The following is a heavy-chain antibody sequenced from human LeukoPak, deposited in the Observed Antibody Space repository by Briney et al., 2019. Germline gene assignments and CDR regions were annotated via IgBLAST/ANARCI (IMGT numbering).Heavy chain of an antibody. CDR1: GYRFTSYW. CDR3: ARRRYCGGDCYSLDY. D-gene: IGHD2-21*02. CDR2: IYPGDSDT. J-gene: IGHJ4*02. V-gene: IGHV5-51*01. Sequence: GESLKISCKGSGYRFTSYWIGWVRQMPGKGLEWMGIIYPGDSDTRYSPSFQGQVTISADKSISTAYLQWSSLKASDTAMYYCARRRYCGGDCYSLDYWGQGTLVTVSS.